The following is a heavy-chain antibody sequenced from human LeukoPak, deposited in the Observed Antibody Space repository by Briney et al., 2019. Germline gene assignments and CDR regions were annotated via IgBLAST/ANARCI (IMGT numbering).Heavy chain of an antibody. J-gene: IGHJ4*02. CDR1: GGSFGGDY. CDR3: ARRPRYSSGWYYFDS. Sequence: SETLSLTCAVYGGSFGGDYWNWIRQPPGKGLEWVGEINHSGSTNSNPSLKSRVTISVDRSKNQFSLKLSSVTAADTAVYYCARRPRYSSGWYYFDSWGQGTLVTVSS. V-gene: IGHV4-34*01. D-gene: IGHD6-19*01. CDR2: INHSGST.